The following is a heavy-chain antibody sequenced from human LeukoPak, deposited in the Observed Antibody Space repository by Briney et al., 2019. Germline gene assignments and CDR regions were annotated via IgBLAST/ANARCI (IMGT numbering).Heavy chain of an antibody. CDR3: AKGSQRFWSGYNNWFDP. Sequence: GGFLRLSCAASGFTFDDYAMHWVRQAPGKGLEWVSGISWNSGSTGYADSVKGRFTIYRDNGKNSLYLQMNSLRIEDMALYYCAKGSQRFWSGYNNWFDPWGQGTLVTVSS. CDR1: GFTFDDYA. V-gene: IGHV3-9*03. CDR2: ISWNSGST. D-gene: IGHD3-3*01. J-gene: IGHJ5*02.